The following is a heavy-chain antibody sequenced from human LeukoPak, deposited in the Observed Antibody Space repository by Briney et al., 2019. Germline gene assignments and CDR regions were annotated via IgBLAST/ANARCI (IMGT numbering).Heavy chain of an antibody. Sequence: GGSLRLSCAASGFTFSSYSMTWVRQAPGKGLEWVANIKQDGGEKYYVDSVKGRFTISRDNAKNSLYLQMNSLRAEDTAVYFCARRSYGSGTYYHNYWGQGTLVTVSS. D-gene: IGHD3-10*01. V-gene: IGHV3-7*01. CDR1: GFTFSSYS. CDR3: ARRSYGSGTYYHNY. CDR2: IKQDGGEK. J-gene: IGHJ4*02.